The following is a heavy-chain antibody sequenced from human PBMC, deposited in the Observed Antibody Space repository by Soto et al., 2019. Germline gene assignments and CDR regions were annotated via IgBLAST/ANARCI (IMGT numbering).Heavy chain of an antibody. J-gene: IGHJ4*02. CDR1: GYSFTTYW. CDR2: IYPGDSDT. Sequence: PGESLKISCKGSGYSFTTYWIGWVRQMPGKGLEWMGIIYPGDSDTRYSPSFQGQVTISADKSISTAYLQWSSLKATDTAMYYCARRISSFDYGHFDYWGQGTLVTVSS. D-gene: IGHD3-10*01. CDR3: ARRISSFDYGHFDY. V-gene: IGHV5-51*01.